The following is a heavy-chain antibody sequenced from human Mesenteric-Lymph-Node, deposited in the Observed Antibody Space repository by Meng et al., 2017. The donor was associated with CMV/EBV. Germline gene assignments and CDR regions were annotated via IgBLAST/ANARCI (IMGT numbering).Heavy chain of an antibody. CDR3: ARVPGRGDDAFDI. D-gene: IGHD3-10*01. CDR1: GYTCTGYY. V-gene: IGHV1-2*04. CDR2: INPNSGGT. Sequence: KASGYTCTGYYMHWVRQAPGQGLEWMGWINPNSGGTNYAQKFQGWVTMTRDTSISTAYMELSRLRSDDTAVYYCARVPGRGDDAFDIWGQGTMVTVSS. J-gene: IGHJ3*02.